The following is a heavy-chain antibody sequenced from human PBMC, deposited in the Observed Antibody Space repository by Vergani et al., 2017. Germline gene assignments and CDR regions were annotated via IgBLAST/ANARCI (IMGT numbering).Heavy chain of an antibody. J-gene: IGHJ6*03. CDR1: GFTLSSYG. D-gene: IGHD3/OR15-3a*01. V-gene: IGHV3-30*18. CDR2: ISYDGSNK. Sequence: QVQLVETGGGVVQPGRSLRLSCAASGFTLSSYGMHWVRQAQDKGLEWVAVISYDGSNKYYADSVKGRFTISRDNSKNTLYLQMNSLRAVDTAVYYCAKDRPFGPGRDHYMDVWGKGTTVTVSS. CDR3: AKDRPFGPGRDHYMDV.